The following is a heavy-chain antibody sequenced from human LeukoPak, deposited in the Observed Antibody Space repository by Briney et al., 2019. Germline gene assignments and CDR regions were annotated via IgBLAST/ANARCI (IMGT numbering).Heavy chain of an antibody. CDR1: GYTFTSYA. Sequence: ASVKVSCKASGYTFTSYAMNWVRQAPGQGLEWMGIINPSGGSTSYAQKFQGRVTMTRDTSTSTVYMELSSLRSEDTAVYYCASTTNSYGFDYWGQGTLVTVSS. V-gene: IGHV1-46*01. CDR2: INPSGGST. CDR3: ASTTNSYGFDY. J-gene: IGHJ4*02. D-gene: IGHD5-18*01.